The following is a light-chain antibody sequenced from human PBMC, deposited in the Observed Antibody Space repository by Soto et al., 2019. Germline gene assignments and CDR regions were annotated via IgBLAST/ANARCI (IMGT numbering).Light chain of an antibody. Sequence: EIVMTQSPATLSVSPGERATLSCRASQSVSSNLAWYQQKPGQAPRLLIYGASTRATGIPARFSGSGSGTEFTLTIGSLQSEDFAVYYCQQDSIWPYTFGQGTKLEI. J-gene: IGKJ2*01. V-gene: IGKV3-15*01. CDR2: GAS. CDR1: QSVSSN. CDR3: QQDSIWPYT.